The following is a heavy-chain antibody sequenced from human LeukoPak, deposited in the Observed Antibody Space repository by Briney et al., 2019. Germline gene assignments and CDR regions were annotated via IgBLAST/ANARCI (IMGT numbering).Heavy chain of an antibody. CDR2: MNPNSGNT. CDR1: GYTFTSYD. CDR3: ARVQRVEFPLRYYFDY. V-gene: IGHV1-8*01. D-gene: IGHD2-21*01. J-gene: IGHJ4*02. Sequence: GASVTVSCKASGYTFTSYDINWVRQAPGQGLEWMGWMNPNSGNTGYAQKFQGRVTMTRSTSISTAYMELNSLRSEDTAVYYCARVQRVEFPLRYYFDYWGQGTLVTVSS.